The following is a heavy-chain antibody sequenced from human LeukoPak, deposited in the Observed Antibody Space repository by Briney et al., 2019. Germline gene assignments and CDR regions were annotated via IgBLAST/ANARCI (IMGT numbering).Heavy chain of an antibody. CDR1: GGFISSNSYY. D-gene: IGHD5-24*01. J-gene: IGHJ3*02. V-gene: IGHV4-39*01. CDR3: ARHFDRDGYKSNAFDI. CDR2: MYYSGST. Sequence: PSETLSLTCTVSGGFISSNSYYWGWIRQPPGKGLEWIGSMYYSGSTYYNASLRSRVTISVDTSKNQFSLKLSSVTAADTAVYYCARHFDRDGYKSNAFDIWGQGTMVTVSS.